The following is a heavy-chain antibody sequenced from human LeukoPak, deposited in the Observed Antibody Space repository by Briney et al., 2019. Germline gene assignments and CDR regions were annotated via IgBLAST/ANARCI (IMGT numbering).Heavy chain of an antibody. CDR3: AKEVKGDLHRGRLGGLRGFDY. Sequence: GASVKVSCKASGGTFSSYAISWVRQAPGQGLEWMGGIIPIFGTANYAQKFQGRVTITADESTSTAYMELSSLRAEDTALYYCAKEVKGDLHRGRLGGLRGFDYWGQGTLVTVSS. J-gene: IGHJ4*02. CDR1: GGTFSSYA. V-gene: IGHV1-69*13. D-gene: IGHD3-16*01. CDR2: IIPIFGTA.